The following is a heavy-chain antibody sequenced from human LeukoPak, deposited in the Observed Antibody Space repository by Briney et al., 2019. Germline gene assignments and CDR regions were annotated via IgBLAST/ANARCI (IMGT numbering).Heavy chain of an antibody. CDR1: GYTFTSYG. CDR3: ARELTRSDIVVVPAAMGYYYYGMDV. J-gene: IGHJ6*02. D-gene: IGHD2-2*01. Sequence: ASVKVSCKASGYTFTSYGISWVRQAPGQGLEWMGRISAYNGNTNYAQKLQGRVTMTTDTSTSTAYMELRSLRSDDTAVYYCARELTRSDIVVVPAAMGYYYYGMDVWGQGTTVTVSS. V-gene: IGHV1-18*01. CDR2: ISAYNGNT.